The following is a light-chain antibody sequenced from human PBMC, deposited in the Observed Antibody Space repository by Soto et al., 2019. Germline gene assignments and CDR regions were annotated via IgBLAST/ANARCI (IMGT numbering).Light chain of an antibody. CDR2: DVS. CDR3: SSYTTSNTRQIV. Sequence: QSALTQPASVSWSPGQSITISCTGTSSDVGGYNYVSWYQHHPGKAPKLMIFDVSNRSSGVSNRFSGSKSGNTASLTISGLQPEDEADYYCSSYTTSNTRQIVFGTGTKVTVL. V-gene: IGLV2-14*03. CDR1: SSDVGGYNY. J-gene: IGLJ1*01.